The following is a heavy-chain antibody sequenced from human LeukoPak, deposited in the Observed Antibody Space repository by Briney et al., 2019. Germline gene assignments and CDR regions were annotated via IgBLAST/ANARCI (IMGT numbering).Heavy chain of an antibody. CDR1: GFSLSTSGVG. CDR2: IYWDDDK. Sequence: ESGPTLVKPTQTLTLTCTFSGFSLSTSGVGVGWIRQPPGKPLEWLALIYWDDDKRYSPSLQTRLTITKDTSKNQVVLTMTNMDPVDTATYYCAQRRGLYNFWSGYNQPNWFDPWGQGTLVTVSS. CDR3: AQRRGLYNFWSGYNQPNWFDP. J-gene: IGHJ5*02. V-gene: IGHV2-5*02. D-gene: IGHD3-3*01.